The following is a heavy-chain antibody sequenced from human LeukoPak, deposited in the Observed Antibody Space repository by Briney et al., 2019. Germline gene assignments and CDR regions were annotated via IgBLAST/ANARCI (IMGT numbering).Heavy chain of an antibody. CDR1: GGSISSHY. J-gene: IGHJ3*02. CDR3: ARQGIDAFDI. V-gene: IGHV4-59*08. Sequence: PSETLSLTCTVSGGSISSHYWSWIRQPPGKGLEWIAYIYYTGTTNYNPSLKCRVTISVDTSKNQFSLRLSSVTAADTAVYYCARQGIDAFDIWGQGTLVTVSS. CDR2: IYYTGTT.